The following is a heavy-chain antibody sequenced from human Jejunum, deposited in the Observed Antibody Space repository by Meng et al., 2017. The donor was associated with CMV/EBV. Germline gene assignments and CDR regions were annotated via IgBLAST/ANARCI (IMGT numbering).Heavy chain of an antibody. CDR2: FYSSDTY. CDR3: ARGPGASTREGFDY. J-gene: IGHJ4*02. D-gene: IGHD1-26*01. V-gene: IGHV4-4*07. CDR1: GGSISNHY. Sequence: LPESGLGLVTPSEPLSLPLTVSGGSISNHYWSWIRKSSGKGLEWIGRFYSSDTYNYHPSLNSRLTMSLDTSKNQFSLNLSSVTAADTAIYYCARGPGASTREGFDYWGLGTLVTVSS.